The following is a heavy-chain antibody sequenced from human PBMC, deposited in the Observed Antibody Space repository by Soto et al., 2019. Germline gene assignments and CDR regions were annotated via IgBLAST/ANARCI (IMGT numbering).Heavy chain of an antibody. D-gene: IGHD6-19*01. V-gene: IGHV4-4*02. CDR2: IYHSGTT. J-gene: IGHJ4*02. CDR3: ARHVAVPSTRGFDY. Sequence: QVQLQESGPGLVKPSGTLSLTCAVSGGSISSTNWWSWVRPHPGEGLEWIGEIYHSGTTNYNPSLWSRVTITMDTSKNQLSLRLGSVTAAETAVYFCARHVAVPSTRGFDYWGQGTLVTVSS. CDR1: GGSISSTNW.